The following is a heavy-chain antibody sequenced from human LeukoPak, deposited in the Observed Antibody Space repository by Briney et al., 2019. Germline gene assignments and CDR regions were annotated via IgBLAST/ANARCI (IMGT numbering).Heavy chain of an antibody. CDR1: GFTFRNYW. CDR2: IKQDGSEK. V-gene: IGHV3-7*01. CDR3: AGLEQWLTPY. J-gene: IGHJ4*02. D-gene: IGHD6-19*01. Sequence: PGGSLRLSCAVSGFTFRNYWMSWVRQAPGKGLEWVANIKQDGSEKNYVDSVKGRFTISRDNAKNSLYLQMNSLRVEDTAVYYCAGLEQWLTPYWGQGTLVTVSS.